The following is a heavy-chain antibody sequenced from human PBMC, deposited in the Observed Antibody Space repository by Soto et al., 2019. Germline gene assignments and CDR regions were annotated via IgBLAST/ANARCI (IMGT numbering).Heavy chain of an antibody. Sequence: PGGSLRLSCAASGFTFSNAWMNWVRQAPGKGPEWVGRIKSETDGGTIDYAAPVKGRFTIWRDDSKNTLYLQMNSLRAEDTAVYYCAKDRPSFWSGYSFDYWGQGTLVTVSS. J-gene: IGHJ4*02. D-gene: IGHD3-3*01. CDR3: AKDRPSFWSGYSFDY. CDR2: IKSETDGGTI. V-gene: IGHV3-15*01. CDR1: GFTFSNAW.